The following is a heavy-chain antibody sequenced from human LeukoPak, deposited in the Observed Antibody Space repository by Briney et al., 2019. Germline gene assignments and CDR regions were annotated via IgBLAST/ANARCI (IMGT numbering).Heavy chain of an antibody. Sequence: AIRGNGGATYYADSVKGRFTISRDNSKNTLYLQMNSLRAEDTAVYYCAKDHYDILTGPYDNWGQGTLVTVSS. J-gene: IGHJ4*02. D-gene: IGHD3-9*01. CDR2: IRGNGGAT. V-gene: IGHV3-23*01. CDR3: AKDHYDILTGPYDN.